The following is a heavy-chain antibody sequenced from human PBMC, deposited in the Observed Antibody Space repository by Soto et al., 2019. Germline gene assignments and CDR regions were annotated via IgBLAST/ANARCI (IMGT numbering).Heavy chain of an antibody. Sequence: ASVKVSCKASGFTFSHHSIHWVRQAPGQRLEWMGWINSDTGYTKYSQKFQARLTITWDSSAKTAYMELSSLQSEDTAVYYCVRGREAGVWFDPWGQGTLVTVSS. CDR1: GFTFSHHS. D-gene: IGHD3-10*01. V-gene: IGHV1-3*04. CDR2: INSDTGYT. CDR3: VRGREAGVWFDP. J-gene: IGHJ5*02.